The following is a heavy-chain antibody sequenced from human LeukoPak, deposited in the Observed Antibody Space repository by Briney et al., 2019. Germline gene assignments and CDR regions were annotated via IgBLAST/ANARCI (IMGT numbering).Heavy chain of an antibody. CDR2: IYYSGST. Sequence: SQTLSLTCTVSGGSISSGGYYWSWIRQHPGKGLEWIGYIYYSGSTYYNPSLKSRVTISVDTSKNQFPLKLTSVTAADTAVYYCAKDLFLWYFDLWGRGTLVTVSS. CDR3: AKDLFLWYFDL. V-gene: IGHV4-31*03. J-gene: IGHJ2*01. CDR1: GGSISSGGYY. D-gene: IGHD2-21*01.